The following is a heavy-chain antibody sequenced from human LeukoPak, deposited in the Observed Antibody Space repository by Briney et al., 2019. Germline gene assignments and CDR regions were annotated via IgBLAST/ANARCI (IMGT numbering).Heavy chain of an antibody. CDR2: IIPVFGTS. J-gene: IGHJ4*02. D-gene: IGHD4-23*01. Sequence: ASVKVSCKASGGSFRDYCISWVRQAPGQGLEWMGGIIPVFGTSNYAQKFQGRVTITADESTSTAYMELSSLRSEDTAVYYCAKGNSATAFGCYFDYWGQGTLVTVSS. CDR3: AKGNSATAFGCYFDY. CDR1: GGSFRDYC. V-gene: IGHV1-69*01.